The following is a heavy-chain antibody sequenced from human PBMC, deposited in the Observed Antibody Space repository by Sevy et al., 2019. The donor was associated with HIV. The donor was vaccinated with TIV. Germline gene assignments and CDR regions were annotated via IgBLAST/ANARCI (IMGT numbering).Heavy chain of an antibody. CDR1: GFPFNDHA. D-gene: IGHD2-21*01. V-gene: IGHV3-9*01. CDR2: ISWNSRNI. CDR3: AKDINRGCDGVYCYSYYYYFYGLDV. J-gene: IGHJ6*02. Sequence: GGSLRLSCAASGFPFNDHAMHWVRQVPGKGLERVSGISWNSRNIGYADSVKGRFTISRDNARHFVYLEMNSLRPEDTALYYCAKDINRGCDGVYCYSYYYYFYGLDVWGQGTTVTVSS.